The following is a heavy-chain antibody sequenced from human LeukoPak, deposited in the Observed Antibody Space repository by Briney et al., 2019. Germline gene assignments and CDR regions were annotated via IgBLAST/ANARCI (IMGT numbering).Heavy chain of an antibody. CDR3: ASLPESSGWPNWFDP. CDR1: GFTFSSYA. V-gene: IGHV4-39*01. D-gene: IGHD6-19*01. Sequence: GSLRLSCAASGFTFSSYAMSWVRQAPGKGLEWIGSIYYSGSTYYNPSLKSRVTISVDTSKNQFSLKLSSVTAADTAVYYRASLPESSGWPNWFDPWGQGTLVTVSS. CDR2: IYYSGST. J-gene: IGHJ5*02.